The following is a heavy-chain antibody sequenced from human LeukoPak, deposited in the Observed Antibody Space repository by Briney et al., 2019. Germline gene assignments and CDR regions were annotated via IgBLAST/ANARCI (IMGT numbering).Heavy chain of an antibody. D-gene: IGHD3-10*01. CDR1: GFTFSSYG. V-gene: IGHV3-23*01. Sequence: GGSLRLSCAASGFTFSSYGMSWVRQAPGKGLEWVSAISGSGGSTYYADSVKGRFTISRDNAKNSLYLQMNSLRAEDTAVYYCASEGSITMVRGHNWFDPWGQGTLVTVSS. CDR3: ASEGSITMVRGHNWFDP. CDR2: ISGSGGST. J-gene: IGHJ5*02.